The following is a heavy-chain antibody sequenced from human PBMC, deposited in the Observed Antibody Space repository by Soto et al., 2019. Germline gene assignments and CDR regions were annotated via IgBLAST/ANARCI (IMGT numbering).Heavy chain of an antibody. CDR1: AFTLGGMRYY. D-gene: IGHD3-3*01. Sequence: ETTSLHSPFSAFTLGGMRYYCVSLLPPGWNGLECIGSIYYSGSTYYNPSLKSRVTISVDTSKNQFSLRLSSVTAADTAVYYCARQPIFGVVIPYTWFDPWRQGTLVNGSA. V-gene: IGHV4-39*01. J-gene: IGHJ5*02. CDR2: IYYSGST. CDR3: ARQPIFGVVIPYTWFDP.